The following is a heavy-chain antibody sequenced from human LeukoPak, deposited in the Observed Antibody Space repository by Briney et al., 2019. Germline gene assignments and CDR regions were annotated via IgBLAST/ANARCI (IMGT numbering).Heavy chain of an antibody. CDR1: GYSFTSYW. CDR3: ARRLGAWYSSSWYVRHGSAFDI. D-gene: IGHD6-13*01. V-gene: IGHV5-51*01. J-gene: IGHJ3*02. Sequence: GESLKISCKGSGYSFTSYWIGWVRQMPGKGLEWMGIIYPGDSDTRYSPSFQGQVTISADKSISTAYLQWSSLKASDTAMYYCARRLGAWYSSSWYVRHGSAFDIWGQGTMVTVSS. CDR2: IYPGDSDT.